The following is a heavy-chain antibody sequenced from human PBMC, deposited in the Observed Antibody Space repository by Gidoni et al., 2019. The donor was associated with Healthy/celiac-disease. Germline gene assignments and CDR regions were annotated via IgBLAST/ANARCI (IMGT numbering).Heavy chain of an antibody. J-gene: IGHJ2*01. CDR3: ARFGERDYWYFDL. V-gene: IGHV1-69*04. CDR1: GGTFSSYA. CDR2: IIPTLGIA. Sequence: QVQLVQSGAEVKKPGSSVKVSCKASGGTFSSYAISWVRQAPGQGLEWMGRIIPTLGIANYAQKFQGRVTITADKSTSTAYMELSSLRSEDTAVYYCARFGERDYWYFDLWGRGTLVTVSS. D-gene: IGHD3-16*01.